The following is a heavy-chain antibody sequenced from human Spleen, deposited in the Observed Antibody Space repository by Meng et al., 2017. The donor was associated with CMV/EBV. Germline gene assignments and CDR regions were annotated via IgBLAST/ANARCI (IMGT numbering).Heavy chain of an antibody. V-gene: IGHV1-69*02. D-gene: IGHD5-24*01. CDR2: IIPILGIA. J-gene: IGHJ4*02. Sequence: SCKASGGTFSRYTLRWVRQAPGQGLEWMGRIIPILGIANYAQKFQGRVTITADKSTSTAYMELSSLRSEDTAVYYCARARDGYYFDYWGQGTLVTVSS. CDR1: GGTFSRYT. CDR3: ARARDGYYFDY.